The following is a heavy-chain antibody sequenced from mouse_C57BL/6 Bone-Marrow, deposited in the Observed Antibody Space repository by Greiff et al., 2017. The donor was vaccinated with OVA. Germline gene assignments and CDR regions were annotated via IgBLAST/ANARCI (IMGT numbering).Heavy chain of an antibody. Sequence: VQLQQPGAELVMPGASVKLSCKASGYTFTSYWMHWVKQRPGQGLEWIGEIDPSDSYTNYNQKFKGKSTLTVDKSSSTAYMQLSSLTSEDSAVYYCASGGYDYYFDYWGQGTTLTVSS. D-gene: IGHD2-4*01. V-gene: IGHV1-69*01. CDR3: ASGGYDYYFDY. J-gene: IGHJ2*01. CDR2: IDPSDSYT. CDR1: GYTFTSYW.